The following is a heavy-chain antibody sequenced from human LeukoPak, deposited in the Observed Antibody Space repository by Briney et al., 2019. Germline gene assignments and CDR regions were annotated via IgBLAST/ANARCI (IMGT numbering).Heavy chain of an antibody. D-gene: IGHD2-21*02. J-gene: IGHJ5*02. V-gene: IGHV4-39*07. Sequence: PSETLSLTCTVSGGSISSESYYWGWIRQPPGKGLEWIGSIYHSGKTHYNASLKSRVTISVDTSKNQFSLKLSSVTAADTAIYYCAREIVLMTVPGWFDPWGQGTLVTVSS. CDR2: IYHSGKT. CDR3: AREIVLMTVPGWFDP. CDR1: GGSISSESYY.